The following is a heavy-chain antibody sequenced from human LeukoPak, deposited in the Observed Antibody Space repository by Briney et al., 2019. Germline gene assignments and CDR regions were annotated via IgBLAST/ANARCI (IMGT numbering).Heavy chain of an antibody. D-gene: IGHD3-22*01. CDR3: ARLESSGYYVY. Sequence: GESLKISCKGSGYIFTSYWISWVRQMPGKGLEWMGRIDPRDSYTKYSPSFQGHVSISADKSISTAYLQWSGLKASDTATYYCARLESSGYYVYWGQGTLVTVSS. V-gene: IGHV5-10-1*01. CDR2: IDPRDSYT. CDR1: GYIFTSYW. J-gene: IGHJ4*02.